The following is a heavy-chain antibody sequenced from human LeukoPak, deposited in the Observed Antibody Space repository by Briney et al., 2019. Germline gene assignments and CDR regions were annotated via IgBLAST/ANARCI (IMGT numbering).Heavy chain of an antibody. D-gene: IGHD6-13*01. CDR2: INHSGST. CDR3: ARQARRGSSWYWSFDP. V-gene: IGHV4-34*01. Sequence: SETLSLTCAVYGGSFSGYYWSWIRQPPGKGLEWIGEINHSGSTNYNPSLKSRVTISVDTSKNQFSLKLSSVTAADTAVYYCARQARRGSSWYWSFDPWGQGTLVTVSS. J-gene: IGHJ5*02. CDR1: GGSFSGYY.